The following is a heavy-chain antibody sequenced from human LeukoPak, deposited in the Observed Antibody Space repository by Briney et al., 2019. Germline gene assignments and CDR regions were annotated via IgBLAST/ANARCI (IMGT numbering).Heavy chain of an antibody. CDR1: GFTFSSYG. Sequence: GGSLRLSCAASGFTFSSYGMHWVRQAPGKGLEWVAFIRYDGSNKYYADSVKGRFTISRDNAKNSLYLQMDSLRVEDTAKYYCARAWGNDYDLNYWGQGTLVTVSS. V-gene: IGHV3-30*02. CDR2: IRYDGSNK. CDR3: ARAWGNDYDLNY. J-gene: IGHJ4*02. D-gene: IGHD3-3*01.